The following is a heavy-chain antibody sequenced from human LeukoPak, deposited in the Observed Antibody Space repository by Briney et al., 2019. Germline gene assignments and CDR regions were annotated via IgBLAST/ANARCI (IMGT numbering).Heavy chain of an antibody. CDR2: MYYSGST. Sequence: SETLPHTCTVSGGSVTSDYWSWIRQPPGKGLEWIGYMYYSGSTNYNPSLKSRVTISGDTSRNQFSLKLSSVTAADTAVYYCARRYCSSTSCPIDYWGQGTLVTVSS. J-gene: IGHJ4*02. V-gene: IGHV4-59*08. CDR1: GGSVTSDY. D-gene: IGHD2-2*01. CDR3: ARRYCSSTSCPIDY.